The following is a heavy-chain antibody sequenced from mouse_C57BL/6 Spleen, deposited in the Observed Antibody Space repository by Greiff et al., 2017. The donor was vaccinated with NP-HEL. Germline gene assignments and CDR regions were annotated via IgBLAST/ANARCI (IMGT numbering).Heavy chain of an antibody. V-gene: IGHV1-82*01. CDR3: ARGAGDD. J-gene: IGHJ4*01. CDR1: GYAFSSSW. CDR2: IYPGDGDT. Sequence: QVQLQQSGPELVKPGASVKISCKASGYAFSSSWMNWVKQRPGKGLEWIGRIYPGDGDTNYNGKFKGKATLTADKSSSTAYMQRSSLTSEDSAVYFCARGAGDDWGQGTSVTVSS.